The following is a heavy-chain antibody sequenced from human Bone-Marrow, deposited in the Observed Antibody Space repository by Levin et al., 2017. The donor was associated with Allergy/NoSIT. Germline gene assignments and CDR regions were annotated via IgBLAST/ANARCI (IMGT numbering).Heavy chain of an antibody. CDR1: GTSMKTYY. CDR3: ATQASNGFFYWLDP. J-gene: IGHJ5*02. D-gene: IGHD2-8*01. Sequence: PSETLSLTCTVSGTSMKTYYWSWIRQSPDKGLEWIGYIYYTGTTNYNPSLESRVTLSLDTSKSQFSLRLKSVTAADTAVYYCATQASNGFFYWLDPWGQGSLVTVSS. CDR2: IYYTGTT. V-gene: IGHV4-59*01.